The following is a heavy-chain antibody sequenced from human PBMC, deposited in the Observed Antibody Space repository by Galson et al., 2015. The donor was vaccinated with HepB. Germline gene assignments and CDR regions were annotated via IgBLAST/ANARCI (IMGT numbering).Heavy chain of an antibody. Sequence: SETLSLTCAVSGGSISSANWWTWVRQSPGKGLEWIGEKYHSGGANYNPSLQSRVTISGDKSNNHFSLRLTSVTAADTAVYYCARGLWLGESSYGMDVWGRGTTVTVSS. CDR2: KYHSGGA. CDR3: ARGLWLGESSYGMDV. CDR1: GGSISSANW. V-gene: IGHV4-4*02. D-gene: IGHD3-10*01. J-gene: IGHJ6*02.